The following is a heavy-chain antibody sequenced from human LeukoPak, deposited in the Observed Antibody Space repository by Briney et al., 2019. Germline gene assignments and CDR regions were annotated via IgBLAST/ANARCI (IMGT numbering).Heavy chain of an antibody. D-gene: IGHD6-13*01. V-gene: IGHV4-4*07. CDR3: ASSPVAAAGPVGAFDI. Sequence: SETLSLTCTVSGGSISSYYWSWIRQPAGKGLEWIGRIYTSGSTNYNPSLKSRVTMSVDTSKNQFSLKLSSVTAADTAVYYCASSPVAAAGPVGAFDIWGQGTMVTVSS. J-gene: IGHJ3*02. CDR2: IYTSGST. CDR1: GGSISSYY.